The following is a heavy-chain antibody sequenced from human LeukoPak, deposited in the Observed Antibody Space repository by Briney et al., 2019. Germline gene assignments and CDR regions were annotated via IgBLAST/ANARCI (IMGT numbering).Heavy chain of an antibody. CDR1: GGSISSSSYY. CDR3: ARHKYYDFWSGYYTTAYYFDY. D-gene: IGHD3-3*01. CDR2: IYYSGST. J-gene: IGHJ4*02. Sequence: SETLSLTCTVSGGSISSSSYYWGWIRQPPGKGLEWIGRIYYSGSTYYNPSLKSRVTISVDTSKNQFSLKLSSVTAADTAVYYCARHKYYDFWSGYYTTAYYFDYWGQGTLVTVSS. V-gene: IGHV4-39*01.